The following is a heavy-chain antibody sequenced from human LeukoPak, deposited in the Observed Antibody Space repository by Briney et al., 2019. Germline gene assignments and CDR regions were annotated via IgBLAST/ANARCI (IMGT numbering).Heavy chain of an antibody. CDR1: GGSFSRYY. CDR3: ARLYGNYQNYFDY. D-gene: IGHD1-7*01. Sequence: PSETLSLTCAVYGGSFSRYYWSWIRQPPGKGLEWVGHMYYRGNTFYNPSLKSRVTISVDTSKNQFSLKLRSVTAADTAVYYCARLYGNYQNYFDYWGQGTLVTVS. J-gene: IGHJ4*02. V-gene: IGHV4-34*01. CDR2: MYYRGNT.